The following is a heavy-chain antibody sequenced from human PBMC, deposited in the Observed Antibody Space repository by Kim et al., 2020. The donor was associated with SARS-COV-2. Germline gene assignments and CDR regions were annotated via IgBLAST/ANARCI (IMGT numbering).Heavy chain of an antibody. Sequence: NSAQKRQGRVTMTTDTSTSTAYMELRSLRSDDTAVYYCAREGPHAVVYFDYWGQGTLVTVSS. CDR3: AREGPHAVVYFDY. J-gene: IGHJ4*02. D-gene: IGHD2-15*01. V-gene: IGHV1-18*01.